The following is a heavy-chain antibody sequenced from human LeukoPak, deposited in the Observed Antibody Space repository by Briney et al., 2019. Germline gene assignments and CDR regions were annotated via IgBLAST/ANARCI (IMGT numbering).Heavy chain of an antibody. CDR1: GGSISSYY. V-gene: IGHV4-34*01. Sequence: PSETLSLTCSVSGGSISSYYWSWIRQPPGKGLEWIGEINHSGSTNYNPSLKSRVTISVDTSKNQFSLKLSSVTAADTAVYYCARGGYWYSSGWYRFDYWGQGTLVTVTS. CDR2: INHSGST. D-gene: IGHD6-19*01. J-gene: IGHJ4*02. CDR3: ARGGYWYSSGWYRFDY.